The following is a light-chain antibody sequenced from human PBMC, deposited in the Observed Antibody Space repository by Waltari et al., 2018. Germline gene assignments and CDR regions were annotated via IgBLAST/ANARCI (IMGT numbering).Light chain of an antibody. V-gene: IGKV3-20*01. CDR1: RSVSISY. J-gene: IGKJ1*01. CDR3: QQYGRSLWT. Sequence: CRASRSVSISYLAWYQQKPGQAPRLLIYGASTRATGIPDRFSGSGSGTDFTLTISRLEPEDFAVYYCQQYGRSLWTFGQGTKVEIK. CDR2: GAS.